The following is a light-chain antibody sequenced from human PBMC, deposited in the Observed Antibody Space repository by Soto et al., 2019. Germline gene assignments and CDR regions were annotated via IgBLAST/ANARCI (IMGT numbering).Light chain of an antibody. J-gene: IGLJ1*01. CDR3: AAWDDSLNGRV. CDR2: GND. CDR1: SSNIGAGYD. Sequence: QSVLTQPPSVSGAPGQGVTISCTGSSSNIGAGYDVHWYQQLPGAAPKLLIFGNDNRPSGVPDRFSGSRSGTSASLAITGLQSDDEADYYCAAWDDSLNGRVFGTGTKLTVL. V-gene: IGLV1-40*01.